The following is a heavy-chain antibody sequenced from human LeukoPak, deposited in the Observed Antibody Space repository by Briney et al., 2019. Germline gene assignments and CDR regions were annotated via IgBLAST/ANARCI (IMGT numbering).Heavy chain of an antibody. CDR2: ISPGSTTI. J-gene: IGHJ4*02. CDR3: VRDHNWGLDF. V-gene: IGHV3-48*02. D-gene: IGHD7-27*01. Sequence: PGGSLRLSCEASGFTFRTYRMNWVRQAPGKGLEWVSYISPGSTTIYYADSVKGRFTISRDNAKNSLYLQMNSLRDEDTAVYYCVRDHNWGLDFWGQGTLVTVSS. CDR1: GFTFRTYR.